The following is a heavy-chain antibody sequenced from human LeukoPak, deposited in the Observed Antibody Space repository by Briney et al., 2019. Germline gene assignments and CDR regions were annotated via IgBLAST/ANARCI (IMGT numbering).Heavy chain of an antibody. D-gene: IGHD3-22*01. CDR1: GYTFTSYG. CDR3: ARSGAYYYDSSGYYAVGY. J-gene: IGHJ4*02. CDR2: ISAYNGNT. V-gene: IGHV1-18*01. Sequence: ASVKVSCKASGYTFTSYGISWVRQAPGQGLEWMGWISAYNGNTNYAQKLQGRVTMTTDTSTSTAYMELRSLRSDDTAVYYCARSGAYYYDSSGYYAVGYWGQGTLVPVSS.